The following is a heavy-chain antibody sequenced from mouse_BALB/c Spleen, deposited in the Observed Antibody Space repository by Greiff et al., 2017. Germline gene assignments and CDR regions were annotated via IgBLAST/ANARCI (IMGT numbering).Heavy chain of an antibody. V-gene: IGHV3-2*02. CDR2: ISYSGST. Sequence: VQLQESGPGLVKPSQSLSLTCTVTGYSITSDYAWNWIRQFPGNKLEWMGYISYSGSTSYNPSLKSRISITRDTSKNQFFLQLNSVTTEDTATYYCARRGGDYAMDYWGQGTSVTVSS. J-gene: IGHJ4*01. CDR1: GYSITSDYA. CDR3: ARRGGDYAMDY.